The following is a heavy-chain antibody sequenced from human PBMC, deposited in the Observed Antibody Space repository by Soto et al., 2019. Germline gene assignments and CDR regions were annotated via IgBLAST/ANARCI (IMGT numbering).Heavy chain of an antibody. J-gene: IGHJ4*02. D-gene: IGHD2-2*01. CDR2: ISGSGGST. Sequence: EVQLLESGGGLVQPGGSLRLSCAASGFTFSSYAMSWVRQAPGKGLEWVSAISGSGGSTYYADSVKGRFTISRDNSKNTMNLQMNSLRAEDTAVYYCAKDMPAHFSWDYWGQGTLVTVSS. CDR3: AKDMPAHFSWDY. V-gene: IGHV3-23*01. CDR1: GFTFSSYA.